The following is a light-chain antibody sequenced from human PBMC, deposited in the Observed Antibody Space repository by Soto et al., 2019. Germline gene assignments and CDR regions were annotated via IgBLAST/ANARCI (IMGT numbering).Light chain of an antibody. CDR1: QSLLYRDGNTY. J-gene: IGKJ2*01. V-gene: IGKV2D-30*01. CDR2: KVS. CDR3: MQGTHWPYT. Sequence: DVVLTQSPLSLPVTLGQPASISCRSTQSLLYRDGNTYLNWFHQRPGQSPRRLIYKVSNWDSGVPDRFSGSGSGTDFTLKISRVEAEDVGIYYCMQGTHWPYTFGQGTKLEIK.